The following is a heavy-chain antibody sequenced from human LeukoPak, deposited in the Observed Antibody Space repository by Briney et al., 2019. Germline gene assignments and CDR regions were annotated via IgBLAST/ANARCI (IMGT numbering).Heavy chain of an antibody. Sequence: KPSETLSLTCTVSGVSISSHSWTWLRQPPGKGLECIGYIYYSGSTNYNPSLKSRVTISVDTSKNQFSLKLSSVTAADTAVYYCARGGDWFDPWGQGTLVTVPS. CDR2: IYYSGST. CDR1: GVSISSHS. D-gene: IGHD3-10*01. J-gene: IGHJ5*02. CDR3: ARGGDWFDP. V-gene: IGHV4-59*11.